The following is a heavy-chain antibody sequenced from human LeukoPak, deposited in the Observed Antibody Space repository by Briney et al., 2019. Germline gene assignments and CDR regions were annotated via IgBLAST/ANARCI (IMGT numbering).Heavy chain of an antibody. CDR2: IYQSGST. J-gene: IGHJ4*02. CDR1: GGSISRSNW. CDR3: ARDGSVGDYYDSSGYYSDY. V-gene: IGHV4-4*02. Sequence: PSGTLSLTCAVSGGSISRSNWCIWVRQPPGKGLEWIGEIYQSGSTNYNPSLKSRVTISVDKSKNQFSLKLTSVTAADTAVYYCARDGSVGDYYDSSGYYSDYWGQGTLVTVSS. D-gene: IGHD3-22*01.